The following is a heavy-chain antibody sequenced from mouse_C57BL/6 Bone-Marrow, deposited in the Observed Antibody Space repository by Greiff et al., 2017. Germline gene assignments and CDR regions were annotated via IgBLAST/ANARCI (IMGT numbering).Heavy chain of an antibody. CDR1: GFTFSSYG. CDR2: ISSGGSYT. Sequence: EVQRVESGGDLVKPGGSLKLSCAASGFTFSSYGMPWVRQTPDKRLEWVATISSGGSYTYYPDSVKGRFIISRDTAKNTLYLQMSSLKSEDTALYCCARNRYGGGSWYYDVWGRGTTDT. V-gene: IGHV5-6*01. D-gene: IGHD1-1*01. CDR3: ARNRYGGGSWYYDV. J-gene: IGHJ1*03.